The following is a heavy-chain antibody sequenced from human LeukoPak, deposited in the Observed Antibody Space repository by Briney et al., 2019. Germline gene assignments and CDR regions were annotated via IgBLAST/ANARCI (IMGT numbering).Heavy chain of an antibody. CDR3: ARGGTDSSSSGDY. CDR2: ISSSSSYI. D-gene: IGHD6-6*01. CDR1: GFTFSSYS. J-gene: IGHJ4*02. Sequence: PGGSLRLSCAASGFTFSSYSMNWVRQAPGKGLEWVSSISSSSSYIYYADSVKGRFTISRDNAKNSLYLQMNSLRAEDTAVYYCARGGTDSSSSGDYWGQGTLVTVSS. V-gene: IGHV3-21*01.